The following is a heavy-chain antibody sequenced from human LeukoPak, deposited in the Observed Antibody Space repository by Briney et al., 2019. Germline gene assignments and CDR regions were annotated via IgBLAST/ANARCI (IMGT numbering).Heavy chain of an antibody. J-gene: IGHJ4*01. CDR1: GFTFSDYG. CDR3: TILFAWYFDY. D-gene: IGHD2-21*01. Sequence: PGRSLRLSCAVSGFTFSDYGMHWVRQAPGKGLEWVAVIWYDGTNKYYADSVEGRFTISRDNSKNTLYLQMDSLKTEDTAVYYCTILFAWYFDYWAHGTLVTVSS. V-gene: IGHV3-33*01. CDR2: IWYDGTNK.